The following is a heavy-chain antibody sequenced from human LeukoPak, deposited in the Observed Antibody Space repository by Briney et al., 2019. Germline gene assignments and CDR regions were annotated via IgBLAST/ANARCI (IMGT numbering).Heavy chain of an antibody. CDR2: ISSSSNTM. J-gene: IGHJ4*02. V-gene: IGHV3-48*02. CDR1: GFTFSSYA. Sequence: PGGSLRLSCAASGFTFSSYAMHWVRQAPGKGLEWVSYISSSSNTMYYADSVKGRFTISRDNDKNSLYMQMNSLRDEDTAVYYCARAFDYWGQGTLVAVSS. CDR3: ARAFDY.